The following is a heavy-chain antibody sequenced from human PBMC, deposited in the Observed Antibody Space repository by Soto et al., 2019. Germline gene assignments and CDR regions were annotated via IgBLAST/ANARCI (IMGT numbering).Heavy chain of an antibody. Sequence: QVQLVESGGGLVRLGGSREPSFAASGFTSSAYQMTGFPQAPGRGLEWVSYIESRGRTISYADSVKGRFTISRDNAKNSVFLQMNSLRADDTAVYYCVRQAARNYFDFWGQGTLLTVSS. CDR3: VRQAARNYFDF. V-gene: IGHV3-11*01. CDR1: GFTSSAYQ. D-gene: IGHD6-6*01. J-gene: IGHJ4*02. CDR2: IESRGRTI.